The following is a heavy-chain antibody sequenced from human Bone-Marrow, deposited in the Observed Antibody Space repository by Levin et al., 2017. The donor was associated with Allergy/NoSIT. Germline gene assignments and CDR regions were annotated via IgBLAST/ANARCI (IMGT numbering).Heavy chain of an antibody. D-gene: IGHD2-2*02. J-gene: IGHJ6*03. CDR1: GFTFSSYA. CDR2: ISSNGGST. Sequence: GGSLRLSCSASGFTFSSYAMHWVRQAPGKGLEYVSAISSNGGSTYYADSVKGRFTISRDNSKNTLYLQMSSLRAEDTAVYYCVKGIIPRYCSSTSCYSRGRSRPYYYMDVWGKGTTVTVSS. V-gene: IGHV3-64D*06. CDR3: VKGIIPRYCSSTSCYSRGRSRPYYYMDV.